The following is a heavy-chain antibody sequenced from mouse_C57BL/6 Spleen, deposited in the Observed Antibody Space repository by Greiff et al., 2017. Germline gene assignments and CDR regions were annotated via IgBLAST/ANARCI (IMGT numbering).Heavy chain of an antibody. Sequence: EVNLVESGGDLVKPGGSLKLSCAASGFTFSSYGMSWVRQTPDKRLEWVATISSGGSYTYYPDSVKGRFTISRDNAKNTLYLQMSILKSEDTAMYYCARPKYYGSSLHFDYWGQGATLTVSS. V-gene: IGHV5-6*01. CDR1: GFTFSSYG. D-gene: IGHD1-1*01. J-gene: IGHJ2*01. CDR2: ISSGGSYT. CDR3: ARPKYYGSSLHFDY.